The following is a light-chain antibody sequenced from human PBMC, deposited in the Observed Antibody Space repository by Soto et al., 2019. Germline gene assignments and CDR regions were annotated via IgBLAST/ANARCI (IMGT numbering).Light chain of an antibody. J-gene: IGKJ3*01. CDR2: AAS. Sequence: DIQMTQSPSSVSASVGDRVSITCRASQGISNWLAWYQQKPGRAPKLLIYAASSLQSGVSSRFSGSGSGTDFTLTISSLQPEDFATYYCPQGNSLPFTLGPGTKFDIK. V-gene: IGKV1D-12*01. CDR3: PQGNSLPFT. CDR1: QGISNW.